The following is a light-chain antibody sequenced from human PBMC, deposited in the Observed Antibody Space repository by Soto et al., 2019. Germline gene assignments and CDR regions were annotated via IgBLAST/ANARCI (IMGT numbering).Light chain of an antibody. CDR1: QSVSSY. J-gene: IGKJ1*01. CDR3: QNYNSYSEA. V-gene: IGKV3-11*01. Sequence: ERVSTQSSATSSLSPGGSATHTCQASQSVSSYLAWYQQRPGQAPRLLIYDASNRATGVAARFSGRGSGTDFTLAISSLEPEEFATYYCQNYNSYSEAFGQGTKVDIK. CDR2: DAS.